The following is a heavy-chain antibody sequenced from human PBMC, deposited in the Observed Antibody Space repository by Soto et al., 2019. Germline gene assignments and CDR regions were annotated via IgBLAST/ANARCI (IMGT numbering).Heavy chain of an antibody. D-gene: IGHD2-15*01. Sequence: QVQLVESGGGVVQPGGSLRLSCATFGFSLSSYAMHWVRQAPGKGLEWVALMSYDETKKYYADSVEGRFTISRDTSTNTLFLQMNNLRVEDTAVYYCAKDRRDGDFMHILVVDFWGQGALVTDSS. CDR2: MSYDETKK. CDR1: GFSLSSYA. J-gene: IGHJ4*02. V-gene: IGHV3-30*18. CDR3: AKDRRDGDFMHILVVDF.